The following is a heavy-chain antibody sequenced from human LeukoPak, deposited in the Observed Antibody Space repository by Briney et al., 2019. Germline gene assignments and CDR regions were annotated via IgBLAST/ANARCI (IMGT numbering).Heavy chain of an antibody. CDR2: IWPGDSDT. D-gene: IGHD3-22*01. CDR3: ARFFYYDSSGYGSDNDY. Sequence: GEPLKISCKGSGYNFTTYWIGWVRQMPGKGLEWMGIIWPGDSDTTYSPSFQGQVIISADKSISTAYLQWSSLKASDTAMYYCARFFYYDSSGYGSDNDYWGQGTLVTVSS. J-gene: IGHJ4*02. CDR1: GYNFTTYW. V-gene: IGHV5-51*01.